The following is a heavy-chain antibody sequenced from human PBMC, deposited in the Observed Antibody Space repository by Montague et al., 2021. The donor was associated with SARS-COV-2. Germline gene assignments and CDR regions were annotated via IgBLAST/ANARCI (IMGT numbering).Heavy chain of an antibody. D-gene: IGHD6-13*01. J-gene: IGHJ4*02. V-gene: IGHV6-1*01. Sequence: CAISGDSVSSNSATWNWIRQSLSRSLEWLGRTYYRSMWKSDYARSVKSRIAINPDTSKNQFSLQLSSVTPEDTALYYCVRGIEAAGSYDYWGQGTLVTVSS. CDR3: VRGIEAAGSYDY. CDR1: GDSVSSNSAT. CDR2: TYYRSMWKS.